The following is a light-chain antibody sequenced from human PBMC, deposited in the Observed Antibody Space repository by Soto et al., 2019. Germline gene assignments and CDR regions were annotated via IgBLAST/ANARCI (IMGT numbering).Light chain of an antibody. V-gene: IGKV3-15*01. Sequence: DTVMTQSPATLSVSPGERATLSCRASQSVRTNLAWYQQKPGQAPRRLIYGASTRATDIPVRFSGSGSGTEFTLTTSSLQSEEFAVYYCQQYNDWPPWAFGQGTKVEIK. J-gene: IGKJ1*01. CDR3: QQYNDWPPWA. CDR2: GAS. CDR1: QSVRTN.